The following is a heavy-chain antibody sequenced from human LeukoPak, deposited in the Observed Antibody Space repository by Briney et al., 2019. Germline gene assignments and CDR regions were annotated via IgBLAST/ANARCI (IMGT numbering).Heavy chain of an antibody. Sequence: GGSPRLSCAASGFTFSSYAINWVRQAPGKGLEWVSAVSSTGVSTYYADSVKGRVTISRDNSKNTLYLKMNSLRAEDTAVYYCAKRPDYGGNTFNYFDYWGQGTLVTVSS. CDR1: GFTFSSYA. J-gene: IGHJ4*02. CDR2: VSSTGVST. CDR3: AKRPDYGGNTFNYFDY. V-gene: IGHV3-23*01. D-gene: IGHD4-23*01.